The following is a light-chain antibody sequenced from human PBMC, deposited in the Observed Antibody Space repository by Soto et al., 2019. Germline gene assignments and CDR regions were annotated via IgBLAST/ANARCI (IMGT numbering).Light chain of an antibody. CDR2: DVS. CDR3: CSYAGSYNFYV. J-gene: IGLJ1*01. V-gene: IGLV2-11*01. CDR1: SSDVGGYNY. Sequence: QSVLTQPRSVSGSPGQSVTISCTGTSSDVGGYNYVSWYQQHPGKAPKLMIYDVSKRPSGVPDRFSGSKSGNTASLTISGLQAEDEADYYCCSYAGSYNFYVLGTGTKVTV.